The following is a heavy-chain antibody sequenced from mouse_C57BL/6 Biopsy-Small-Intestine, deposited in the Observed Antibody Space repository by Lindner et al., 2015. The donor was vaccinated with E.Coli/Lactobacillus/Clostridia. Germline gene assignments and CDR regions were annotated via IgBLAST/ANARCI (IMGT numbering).Heavy chain of an antibody. V-gene: IGHV1-47*01. CDR1: GYTFTTYP. CDR2: FHPYNDDA. CDR3: ARGSNYNYGMDY. J-gene: IGHJ4*01. Sequence: VQRRRSGAELVKPGASVKMSCKASGYTFTTYPIEWMKQNHGKSLEWIGNFHPYNDDAKYNEKFKGKATLTVEKSSSTVYLELSRLASDDSAVYYCARGSNYNYGMDYWGQGISVTVSS. D-gene: IGHD2-5*01.